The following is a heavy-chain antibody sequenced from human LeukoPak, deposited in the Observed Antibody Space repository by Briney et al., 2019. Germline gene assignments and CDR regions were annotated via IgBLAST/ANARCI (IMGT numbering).Heavy chain of an antibody. Sequence: SQTLSLTCTVSGGSISSGDYYWSWIRQPPGKGLEWIGYIYYSGSTNYNPSLKSRVTISVDTSKNQFSLKLSSVTAADTAVYYCARCTTPDDDAFDIWGQGTMVTVSS. CDR1: GGSISSGDYY. CDR3: ARCTTPDDDAFDI. D-gene: IGHD1-1*01. V-gene: IGHV4-30-4*01. CDR2: IYYSGST. J-gene: IGHJ3*02.